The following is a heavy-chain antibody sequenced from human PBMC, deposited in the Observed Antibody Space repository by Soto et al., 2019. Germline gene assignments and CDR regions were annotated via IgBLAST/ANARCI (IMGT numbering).Heavy chain of an antibody. J-gene: IGHJ4*02. CDR2: IYYSGST. CDR3: ARGICSGGSCYSGAYFDY. D-gene: IGHD2-15*01. V-gene: IGHV4-31*03. CDR1: GGSISSGGYY. Sequence: SETLSLTCTVSGGSISSGGYYWSWIRQHPGKGLEWIGYIYYSGSTYYNPSLKSRVTISVDTSKNQFSLKLSSVTAADTAVYYCARGICSGGSCYSGAYFDYWGQGTLVTVSS.